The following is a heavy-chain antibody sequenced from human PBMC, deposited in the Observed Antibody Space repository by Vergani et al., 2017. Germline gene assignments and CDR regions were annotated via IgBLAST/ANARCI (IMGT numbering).Heavy chain of an antibody. V-gene: IGHV3-21*01. D-gene: IGHD6-6*01. CDR2: ISSSSSYI. J-gene: IGHJ4*02. Sequence: EVQLVESGGGLVKPGGSLRLSCAASGFTFSSYSMNWVRQAPGKGLEWVSSISSSSSYIYYADSVKGRFTISRDNAKNSLYLQMNSLRAEDTAVYYCARDLEQLVRGRVFDYWGQGTLVTVSS. CDR1: GFTFSSYS. CDR3: ARDLEQLVRGRVFDY.